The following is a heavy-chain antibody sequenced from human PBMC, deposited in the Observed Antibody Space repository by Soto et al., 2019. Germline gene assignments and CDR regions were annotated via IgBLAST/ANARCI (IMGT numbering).Heavy chain of an antibody. CDR2: ILPVFGTT. D-gene: IGHD1-26*01. V-gene: IGHV1-69*06. CDR1: GDTSSNYG. J-gene: IGHJ6*02. CDR3: ARDPDEVVGTDYHYYGMDV. Sequence: SVKVSCKASGDTSSNYGVSWVRQAPGQGLEWMGGILPVFGTTTYARNFQGRITITADKSTSTVYIELTSLRSDDTATYYCARDPDEVVGTDYHYYGMDVWDQGAPVTVSS.